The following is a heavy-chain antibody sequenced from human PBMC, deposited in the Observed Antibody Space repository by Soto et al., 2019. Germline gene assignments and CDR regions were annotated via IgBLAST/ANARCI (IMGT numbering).Heavy chain of an antibody. Sequence: ASVKVSCKASGYTFTGYYMHWVRQAPGQGLEWMGWINPNSGGTNYAQKFQGWVTMTRDTSISTAYMELSRLRSDDTAVYYCARDFRYSSGWFDPWGQETLVTVSS. CDR2: INPNSGGT. V-gene: IGHV1-2*04. CDR3: ARDFRYSSGWFDP. J-gene: IGHJ5*02. CDR1: GYTFTGYY. D-gene: IGHD6-19*01.